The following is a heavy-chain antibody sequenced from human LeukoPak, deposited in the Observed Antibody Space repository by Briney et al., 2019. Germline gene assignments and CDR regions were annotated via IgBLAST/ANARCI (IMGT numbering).Heavy chain of an antibody. J-gene: IGHJ4*02. CDR3: ARARGSGSPFDY. Sequence: GGSLRLSCAASGFTVSSNYMSWVRQAPGQGLEWVSVIYSGGSTYYADSVKGRFTISRDNSKNTLYLQMNSLRAEDTAVYYCARARGSGSPFDYWGQGTLVTVSS. V-gene: IGHV3-53*01. CDR1: GFTVSSNY. CDR2: IYSGGST. D-gene: IGHD3-10*01.